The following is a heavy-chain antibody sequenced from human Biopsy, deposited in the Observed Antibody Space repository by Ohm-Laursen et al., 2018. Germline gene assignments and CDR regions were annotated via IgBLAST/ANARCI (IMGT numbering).Heavy chain of an antibody. V-gene: IGHV4-61*01. D-gene: IGHD5-18*01. CDR2: IYNDVST. J-gene: IGHJ3*01. CDR3: ARGYAGLYEAFDF. Sequence: GTLSLTCTVSGASVSSGSYDWSWIRQPPGKGLEWIGNIYNDVSTKYNPSLRSRVTISADKSTNQFSLKLRSVTAADTAVYYRARGYAGLYEAFDFWGQGTVVTVAS. CDR1: GASVSSGSYD.